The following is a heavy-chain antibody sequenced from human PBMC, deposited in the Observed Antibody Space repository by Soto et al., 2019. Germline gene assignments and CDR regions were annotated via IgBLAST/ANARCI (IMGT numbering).Heavy chain of an antibody. CDR2: ISYDGSNK. Sequence: PGGSLRLSCAASGFTFSSYGMHWVRQAPGKGLEWVAVISYDGSNKYYADSVKGRFTISRDNSKNTLYLQMNSLRAEDTAVYYCRGSYAYWGQGTLVTVSS. D-gene: IGHD1-26*01. CDR3: RGSYAY. CDR1: GFTFSSYG. J-gene: IGHJ4*02. V-gene: IGHV3-30*03.